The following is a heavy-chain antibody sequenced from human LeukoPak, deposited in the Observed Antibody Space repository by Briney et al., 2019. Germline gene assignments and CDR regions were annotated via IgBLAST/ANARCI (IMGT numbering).Heavy chain of an antibody. V-gene: IGHV3-23*01. CDR3: ARDDEDYGGNSPHY. D-gene: IGHD4-23*01. J-gene: IGHJ4*02. Sequence: PGGSLRLSCAASGFTFSSYAMSWVRQAPGKGLEWVSAISGSGGSTYYADSVKGRFTISRDNSKNTLYLQMNSLRAEDTAVYYCARDDEDYGGNSPHYWGQGTLVTVSS. CDR2: ISGSGGST. CDR1: GFTFSSYA.